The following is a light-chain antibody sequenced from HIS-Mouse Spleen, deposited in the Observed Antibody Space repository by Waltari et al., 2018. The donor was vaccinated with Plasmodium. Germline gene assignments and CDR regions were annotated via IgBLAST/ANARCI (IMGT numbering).Light chain of an antibody. V-gene: IGKV3-15*01. CDR1: QSVSCT. CDR2: GAS. J-gene: IGKJ3*01. Sequence: ELAMTQSPATLSVSPGEKAPLSCRASQSVSCTLAWYQQKPGQAPRLLTYGASTRATGIPARFSGSGSGTEFTLTISSLQSEDFAVYYCQQYNNWSFTFGPGTKVDIK. CDR3: QQYNNWSFT.